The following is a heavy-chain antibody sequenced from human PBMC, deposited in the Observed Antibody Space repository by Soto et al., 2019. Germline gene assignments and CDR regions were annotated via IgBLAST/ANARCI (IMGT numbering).Heavy chain of an antibody. Sequence: QVQLVQSGAEVQQPGASVRVYCTASGNTHTIYFIHWLRQAPGQWLEWMGWINSVSVGTNYATRFRGRVSMTRDTSSATAFMDLSGLRSDDTAVYYCARGGSYYAHWGQGTLVTVSS. V-gene: IGHV1-2*02. J-gene: IGHJ4*02. CDR2: INSVSVGT. CDR1: GNTHTIYF. D-gene: IGHD3-16*01. CDR3: ARGGSYYAH.